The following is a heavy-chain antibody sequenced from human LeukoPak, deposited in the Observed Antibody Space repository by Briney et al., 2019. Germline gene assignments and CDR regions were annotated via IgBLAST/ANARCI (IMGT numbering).Heavy chain of an antibody. V-gene: IGHV6-1*01. D-gene: IGHD6-13*01. CDR3: ARDPGIMSVDGTSTTNNWFDH. Sequence: PSQTLSLTCAISGDSVSSNSAAWNWIRQSPSRGLEWLGRTYYRSKWYNDYAVSVKSRITINPDTPKNQFSMQLNSVNPEDTAVYYCARDPGIMSVDGTSTTNNWFDHWGQGTLVTVSS. J-gene: IGHJ5*02. CDR2: TYYRSKWYN. CDR1: GDSVSSNSAA.